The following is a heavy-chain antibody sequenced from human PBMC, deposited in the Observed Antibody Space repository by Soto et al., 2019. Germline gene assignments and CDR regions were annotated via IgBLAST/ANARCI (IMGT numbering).Heavy chain of an antibody. V-gene: IGHV1-69*12. Sequence: QVQLVQSGAEVKKPGSSVKVSCKASGGTFSSYAISWVRQAPGQGLEWMGGIIPIFGTANYAQKFQGRVTITADESTSTAYMELSSLRSEDTAVYYCARVADTAMALRHSYYFDQWGQGNLVTVSS. CDR3: ARVADTAMALRHSYYFDQ. D-gene: IGHD5-18*01. J-gene: IGHJ4*02. CDR2: IIPIFGTA. CDR1: GGTFSSYA.